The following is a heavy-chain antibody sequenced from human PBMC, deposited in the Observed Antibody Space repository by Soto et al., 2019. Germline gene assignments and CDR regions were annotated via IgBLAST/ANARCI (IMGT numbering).Heavy chain of an antibody. V-gene: IGHV4-34*01. D-gene: IGHD1-1*01. Sequence: QVQLQQWGAGLLKPSETLSLTCAVYGGSFSGYYWSWIRQPPGKGLEWIGEINHSGSTNYNPSLKSRVPISVDTSKNQFSLKLSSVTAADTAVYYCARGNDDPASLVFDYWGQGTLVTVSS. CDR2: INHSGST. CDR3: ARGNDDPASLVFDY. J-gene: IGHJ4*02. CDR1: GGSFSGYY.